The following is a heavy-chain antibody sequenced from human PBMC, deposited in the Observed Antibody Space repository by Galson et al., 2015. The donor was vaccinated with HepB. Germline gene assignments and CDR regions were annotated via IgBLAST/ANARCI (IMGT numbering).Heavy chain of an antibody. CDR2: ISVYDGNT. D-gene: IGHD2-15*01. J-gene: IGHJ5*02. CDR3: ARGALVAVVGATQNNWFDP. CDR1: GYTFSSYS. Sequence: SVKVSCKASGYTFSSYSITWVRQAPGQGLEWMGWISVYDGNTKYAQNLQGRLTMTTDTSRTTAYMVLRSLRSDDTAVYYCARGALVAVVGATQNNWFDPWVQGTLVTVSS. V-gene: IGHV1-18*01.